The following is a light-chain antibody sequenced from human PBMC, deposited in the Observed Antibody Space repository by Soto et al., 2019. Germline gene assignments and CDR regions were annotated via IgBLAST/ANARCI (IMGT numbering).Light chain of an antibody. J-gene: IGLJ2*01. CDR1: NSDVGASNY. V-gene: IGLV2-14*01. CDR3: SSYTSSSTVV. Sequence: QSVLTQPASVSGSPGQSITISCTGTNSDVGASNYVSWYQQHPGKAPKLMISEVSNRPSGVSNRFSGSKSGNTASLTISGLQPEDEADYYCSSYTSSSTVVIGGGTKLTVL. CDR2: EVS.